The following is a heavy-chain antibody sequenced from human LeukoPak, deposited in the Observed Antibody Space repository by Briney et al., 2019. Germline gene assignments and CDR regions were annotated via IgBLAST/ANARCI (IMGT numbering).Heavy chain of an antibody. J-gene: IGHJ5*02. V-gene: IGHV4-39*01. Sequence: PSETLSLTCTVSGGSIRSSYYYWGWIRQPPGKGLEWIGSIYDSGSPYYNPSLKSRVTISVDTSKNQFSLKLNSVTAADTVVYYCARHYGPWGQGTLVTVSS. CDR1: GGSIRSSYYY. CDR3: ARHYGP. D-gene: IGHD3-10*01. CDR2: IYDSGSP.